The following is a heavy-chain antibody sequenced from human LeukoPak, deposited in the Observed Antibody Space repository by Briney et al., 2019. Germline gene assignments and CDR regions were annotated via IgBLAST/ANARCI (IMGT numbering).Heavy chain of an antibody. CDR3: AELGITMIGGV. CDR2: ISHDGSNK. D-gene: IGHD3-10*02. Sequence: GRSLRLSCAASGFTFSNYAIHWVRQAPGKGLEWVAVISHDGSNKYYADSVKGRFTISRDNSKNTLYLQMNSLRAEDTAVYYCAELGITMIGGVWGKGTTVTISS. CDR1: GFTFSNYA. J-gene: IGHJ6*04. V-gene: IGHV3-30*04.